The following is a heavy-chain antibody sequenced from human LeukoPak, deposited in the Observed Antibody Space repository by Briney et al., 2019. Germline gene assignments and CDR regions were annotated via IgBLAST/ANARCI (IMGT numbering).Heavy chain of an antibody. D-gene: IGHD3-10*01. J-gene: IGHJ5*02. CDR1: GFTFISSA. CDR2: IVVGSDNT. CDR3: ARGQTSGSYPNWFDP. V-gene: IGHV1-58*02. Sequence: GASVKVSCKTSGFTFISSAIQWVRQARGQRPEWIGWIVVGSDNTNYAQNFQERVTITRDMSTSTAYMELSSLRSEDTAVYYCARGQTSGSYPNWFDPWGQGTLVTVSS.